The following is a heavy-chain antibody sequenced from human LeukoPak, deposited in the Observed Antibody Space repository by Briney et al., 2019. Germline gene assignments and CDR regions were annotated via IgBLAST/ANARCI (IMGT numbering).Heavy chain of an antibody. V-gene: IGHV3-48*02. Sequence: GGSLRLSCAASGFILSTYSMSWVRQAPGKGLEWVSYISGSSDAIYYADSVKGRFTISRDNAKNSLYLQMNSLRDEDTAVYYCARYFGDPQGMDVWGQGTTVTVSS. J-gene: IGHJ6*02. CDR3: ARYFGDPQGMDV. D-gene: IGHD3-10*01. CDR1: GFILSTYS. CDR2: ISGSSDAI.